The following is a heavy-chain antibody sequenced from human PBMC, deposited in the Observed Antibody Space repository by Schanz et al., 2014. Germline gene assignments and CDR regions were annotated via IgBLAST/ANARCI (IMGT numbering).Heavy chain of an antibody. D-gene: IGHD6-6*01. CDR1: GFTFNNYG. J-gene: IGHJ6*02. CDR2: IWYDGTDR. V-gene: IGHV3-33*06. CDR3: AKGSMAAPPLLPTDYYFYGTDI. Sequence: QVQLVESGGGVVRPGRSLRLSCAASGFTFNNYGMHWVRQAPGKGLEWVAVIWYDGTDRYYADSVKGRFTISRDNSKNTLYLQMNSLRAEDTAVYYCAKGSMAAPPLLPTDYYFYGTDIWGQGTTVTVSS.